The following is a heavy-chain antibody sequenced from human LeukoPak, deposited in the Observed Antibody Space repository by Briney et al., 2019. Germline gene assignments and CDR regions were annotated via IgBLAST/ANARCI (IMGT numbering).Heavy chain of an antibody. J-gene: IGHJ6*04. CDR1: GYTFTSYA. CDR2: INAGNGNT. CDR3: ARGSSSWYPPYYYGMDV. D-gene: IGHD6-13*01. V-gene: IGHV1-3*01. Sequence: EASVNVSCKASGYTFTSYAMHWVRQAPGQRLEWMGWINAGNGNTKYSQKFQGRVTITRDTSASTAYMELSSLRSEDTAVYYCARGSSSWYPPYYYGMDVWGKGTTVTVSS.